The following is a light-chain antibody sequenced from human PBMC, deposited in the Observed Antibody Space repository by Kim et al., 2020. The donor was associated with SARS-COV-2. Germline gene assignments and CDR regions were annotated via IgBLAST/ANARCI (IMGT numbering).Light chain of an antibody. CDR2: SNT. J-gene: IGLJ1*01. CDR3: QVWDVTSDHHV. V-gene: IGLV3-21*04. CDR1: NIGNKY. Sequence: APGKAATVTCGANNIGNKYVPWYQQKPGQAPVLVIYSNTDRPSGIPERFSGSNSGNTATLTITRVEAGDEADYYCQVWDVTSDHHVFGTGTKVTVL.